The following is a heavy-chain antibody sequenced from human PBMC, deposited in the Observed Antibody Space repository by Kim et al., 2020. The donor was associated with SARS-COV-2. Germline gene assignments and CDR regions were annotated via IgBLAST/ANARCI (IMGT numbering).Heavy chain of an antibody. CDR2: ISWNSGSI. J-gene: IGHJ3*02. V-gene: IGHV3-9*01. CDR1: GFTFDDYA. CDR3: AKATGATTRFDAFDI. Sequence: GGSLRLSCAASGFTFDDYAMHWVRQAPGKGLEWVSGISWNSGSICYADSVKGRFTISRDNAKNSLYLQMNSLRAEDTALYYCAKATGATTRFDAFDIWGQGTMVTVSS. D-gene: IGHD1-26*01.